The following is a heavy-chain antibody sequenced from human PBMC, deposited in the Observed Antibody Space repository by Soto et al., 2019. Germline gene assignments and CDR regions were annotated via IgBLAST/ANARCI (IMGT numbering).Heavy chain of an antibody. CDR3: TVATGYYYYMDV. CDR2: ISSSSSNI. D-gene: IGHD5-12*01. Sequence: GGSLRLSCAASGFTFSSYWMSWVRQAPGKGLEWVSYISSSSSNIYYADSVKGRFTISRDNAKNSLYLQMNSLRAEDTAVYYCTVATGYYYYMDVWGKGTTVTVSS. CDR1: GFTFSSYW. V-gene: IGHV3-48*01. J-gene: IGHJ6*03.